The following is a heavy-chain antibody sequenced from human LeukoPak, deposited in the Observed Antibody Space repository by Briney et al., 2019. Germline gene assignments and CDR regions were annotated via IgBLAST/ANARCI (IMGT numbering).Heavy chain of an antibody. J-gene: IGHJ4*02. CDR3: AKDLACGFDY. Sequence: PGGSLRLSCAASGFTFSGYGMHWVRQAPGKGLEWVTFIRYDGNNHNYADSVKGRFTISRDNFKNTLYLQMNSLRPEDTALYYCAKDLACGFDYWGQGTLVTVSS. CDR2: IRYDGNNH. CDR1: GFTFSGYG. V-gene: IGHV3-30*02.